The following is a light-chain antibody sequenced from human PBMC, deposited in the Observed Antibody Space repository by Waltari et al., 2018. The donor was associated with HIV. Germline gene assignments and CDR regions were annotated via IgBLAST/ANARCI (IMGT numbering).Light chain of an antibody. CDR3: HSRDSSGSHVV. CDR1: SLRSYY. CDR2: GRN. Sequence: SSELTQDPSVSVALGQTVRITCQGDSLRSYYASWYKQKSGQAPVVVVFGRNYRPSGIPARFSGSRSGNTATLTITGAQADDEADYYCHSRDSSGSHVVFGGGTKVTVL. J-gene: IGLJ2*01. V-gene: IGLV3-19*01.